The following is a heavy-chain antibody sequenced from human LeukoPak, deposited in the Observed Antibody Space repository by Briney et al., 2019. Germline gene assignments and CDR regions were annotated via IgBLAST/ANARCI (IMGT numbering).Heavy chain of an antibody. D-gene: IGHD4-17*01. CDR2: IRYDGSRK. V-gene: IGHV3-30*02. CDR1: GFIFSSYG. CDR3: AKGRDYGIDY. Sequence: GGSLRLSCAASGFIFSSYGMHWVRQAPDKGLEWVAFIRYDGSRKYYAASVKGRFTISRDNSKNTLYMQMNSLRADDTALYYCAKGRDYGIDYWGQGNLVTVSS. J-gene: IGHJ4*02.